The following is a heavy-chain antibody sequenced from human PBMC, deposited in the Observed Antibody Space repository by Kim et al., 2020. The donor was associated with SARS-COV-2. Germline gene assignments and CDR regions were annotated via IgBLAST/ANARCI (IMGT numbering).Heavy chain of an antibody. CDR2: GSGDTT. V-gene: IGHV3-23*01. CDR3: AQLTAH. J-gene: IGHJ4*02. Sequence: GSGDTTYYADSMKGRFTIFRDNSMNTLYLQMSSLRAEDTAVYFCAQLTAHWGQGTLVTVSS. D-gene: IGHD2-21*02.